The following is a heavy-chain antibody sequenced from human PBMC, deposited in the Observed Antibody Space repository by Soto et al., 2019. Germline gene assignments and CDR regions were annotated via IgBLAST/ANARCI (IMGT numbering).Heavy chain of an antibody. V-gene: IGHV3-48*02. D-gene: IGHD3-22*01. J-gene: IGHJ4*02. CDR1: GFTFSSYS. Sequence: VGSLRLSCAASGFTFSSYSMNWVRQAPGKGLEWVSYISSSSSTIYYADSVKGRFTISRDNAKNSLYLQMNSLRDEDTAVYYCATRYYDSSGYYPYFDYWGQGTLVTVSS. CDR2: ISSSSSTI. CDR3: ATRYYDSSGYYPYFDY.